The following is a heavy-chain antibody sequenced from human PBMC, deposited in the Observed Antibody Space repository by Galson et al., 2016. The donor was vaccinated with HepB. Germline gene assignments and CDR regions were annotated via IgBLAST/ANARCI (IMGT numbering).Heavy chain of an antibody. CDR2: IKQSGGP. V-gene: IGHV4-34*01. Sequence: SETLSLTCTVYGGSFSDFYWNWIRQSPGKGLEWIGEIKQSGGPTYNPSLESRATISMDRAKNQFSLKVNSVTAADTAVYYCARAVPRRLVTFRTSWFDPWGQGTLVIVSS. D-gene: IGHD2-21*02. J-gene: IGHJ5*02. CDR3: ARAVPRRLVTFRTSWFDP. CDR1: GGSFSDFY.